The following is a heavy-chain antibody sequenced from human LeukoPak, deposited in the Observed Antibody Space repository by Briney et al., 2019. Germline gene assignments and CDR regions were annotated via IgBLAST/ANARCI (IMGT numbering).Heavy chain of an antibody. J-gene: IGHJ3*02. V-gene: IGHV1-69*13. D-gene: IGHD4-17*01. Sequence: GASVKVSXKASGGTFSSYAISWVRQAPGQGLEWMGGIIPIFGTANYAQKFQGRVTITADESTSTAYMELSSLRSEDTAVYYCARTTTVPRPGAFDIWGQGTMVTVSS. CDR3: ARTTTVPRPGAFDI. CDR2: IIPIFGTA. CDR1: GGTFSSYA.